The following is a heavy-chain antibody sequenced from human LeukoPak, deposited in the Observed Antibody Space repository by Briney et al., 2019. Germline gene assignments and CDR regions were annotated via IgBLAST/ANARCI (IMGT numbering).Heavy chain of an antibody. Sequence: PGGSLRLSCAASGFTFSIYWMSWVRQAPGKGLEWVANIKHDGIEKYYVDSVKGRFTISRDNAKNSLYLQMNSLRAEDTALYYCATEAYYDFWSGPESGFWGQGTLVTVSS. D-gene: IGHD3-3*01. J-gene: IGHJ4*02. CDR3: ATEAYYDFWSGPESGF. V-gene: IGHV3-7*01. CDR1: GFTFSIYW. CDR2: IKHDGIEK.